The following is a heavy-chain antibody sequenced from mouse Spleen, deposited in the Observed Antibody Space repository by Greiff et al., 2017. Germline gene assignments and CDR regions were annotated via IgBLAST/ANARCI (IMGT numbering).Heavy chain of an antibody. CDR1: GFNIKDTY. CDR2: IDPANGNT. J-gene: IGHJ3*01. D-gene: IGHD3-1*01. Sequence: EVNVVESGAELVKPGASVKLSCTASGFNIKDTYMHWVKQRPEQGLEWIGRIDPANGNTKYDPKFQGKATITADTSSNTAYLQLSSLTSEDTAVYYCARSGRGAYWGQGTLVTVSA. V-gene: IGHV14-3*02. CDR3: ARSGRGAY.